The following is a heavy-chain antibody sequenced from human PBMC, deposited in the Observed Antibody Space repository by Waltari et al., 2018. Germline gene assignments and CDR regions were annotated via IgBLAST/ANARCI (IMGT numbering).Heavy chain of an antibody. CDR2: IYRSGVT. CDR3: AVSPDTATSRAAFHF. Sequence: QVQLQESGPGLAKASQPLSLTCDVSGGSIRNLNFYWSWIRQPAGKGLEWIGRIYRSGVTDYNPSLRGRATMFLDMSKNQFSLTVDSLIAADTAVYYCAVSPDTATSRAAFHFWGPGTTVSVSS. CDR1: GGSIRNLNFY. D-gene: IGHD5-18*01. J-gene: IGHJ6*02. V-gene: IGHV4-61*02.